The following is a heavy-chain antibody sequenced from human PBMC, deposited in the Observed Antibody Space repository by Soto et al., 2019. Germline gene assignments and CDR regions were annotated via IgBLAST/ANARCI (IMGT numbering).Heavy chain of an antibody. J-gene: IGHJ6*02. CDR3: VQSRCGGDCLEIYSSHAYNGLDV. V-gene: IGHV2-5*02. CDR1: GLSLMTTGVG. CDR2: LYWDDDQ. Sequence: QVTLKESGPTLVKPTQTLTLTCTVSGLSLMTTGVGVGWVRQPPGKALEWLALLYWDDDQRYSPSLRSRLTIAKDISEKQVVLTMTNMDTVDTATYYCVQSRCGGDCLEIYSSHAYNGLDVWGQGTTVTVSS. D-gene: IGHD2-21*02.